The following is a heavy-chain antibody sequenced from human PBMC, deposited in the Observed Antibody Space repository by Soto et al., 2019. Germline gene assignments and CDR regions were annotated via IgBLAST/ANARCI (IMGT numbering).Heavy chain of an antibody. CDR1: GLTFSSYW. V-gene: IGHV3-74*01. CDR2: ISTDGSVT. J-gene: IGHJ4*02. Sequence: EVQLVESGGGLVQPGGSLRLSCAASGLTFSSYWMHWVRQAPGKGLVWVSRISTDGSVTTYADSVKGRFTISRDNAKNTVQLQMNSLSTEATAVYCCARALYSGGWWGCGYWGRGTLVIVSS. D-gene: IGHD6-19*01. CDR3: ARALYSGGWWGCGY.